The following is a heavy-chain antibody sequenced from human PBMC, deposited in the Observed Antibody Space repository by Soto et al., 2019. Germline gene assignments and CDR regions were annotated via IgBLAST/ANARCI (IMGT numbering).Heavy chain of an antibody. V-gene: IGHV3-9*01. Sequence: PGGSLRLSCAASGFTFDDYAMHWVRQAPGKGLEWFSGISWNSGSIGYADSVKGRFTISRDNAKNSLYLQMNSLRAEDTALYYCAKDLYSSPSNIWGQGTMVTVSS. D-gene: IGHD6-19*01. J-gene: IGHJ3*02. CDR2: ISWNSGSI. CDR1: GFTFDDYA. CDR3: AKDLYSSPSNI.